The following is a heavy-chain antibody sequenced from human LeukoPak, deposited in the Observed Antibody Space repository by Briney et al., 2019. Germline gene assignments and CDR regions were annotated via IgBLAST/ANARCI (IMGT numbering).Heavy chain of an antibody. CDR2: INPNSGGT. D-gene: IGHD3-3*01. V-gene: IGHV1-2*02. Sequence: ASVKVSCKASGYTFTGYYMHWVRQAPGQGLEWMGWINPNSGGTNYAQKFQGRVTMTSDTSISTAYMELSRLRSDDTAVYYCARGTASYYDFWSGYYTLDYWGQGTLVTVSS. J-gene: IGHJ4*02. CDR1: GYTFTGYY. CDR3: ARGTASYYDFWSGYYTLDY.